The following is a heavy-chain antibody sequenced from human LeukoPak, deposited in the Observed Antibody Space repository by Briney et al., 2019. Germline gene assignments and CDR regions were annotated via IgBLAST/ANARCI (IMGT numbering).Heavy chain of an antibody. CDR1: GGSISSYY. J-gene: IGHJ4*02. D-gene: IGHD1-26*01. CDR3: ARGATFDY. Sequence: PSETLSLTCTVSGGSISSYYWSWIRQPPDKGLEWIGIIYHSGSTYYNPSLKSRVTISMDTSKNQFSLKLNSVTAADTAVYYCARGATFDYWGQGTLVTVSS. V-gene: IGHV4-59*08. CDR2: IYHSGST.